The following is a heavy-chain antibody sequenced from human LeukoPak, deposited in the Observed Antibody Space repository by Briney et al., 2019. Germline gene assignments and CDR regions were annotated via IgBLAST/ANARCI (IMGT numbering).Heavy chain of an antibody. V-gene: IGHV4-30-4*01. Sequence: SETLSLTCTVSGGSISSGDYYWSWIRQPPGKGLEWIGYIYYSGSTYYNPSLKSRVTISVDTSKNQFSLKLSSVTAADTVVYYCARDRRVGAFLYYGMDVWGQGTTVTVSS. J-gene: IGHJ6*02. D-gene: IGHD1-26*01. CDR1: GGSISSGDYY. CDR3: ARDRRVGAFLYYGMDV. CDR2: IYYSGST.